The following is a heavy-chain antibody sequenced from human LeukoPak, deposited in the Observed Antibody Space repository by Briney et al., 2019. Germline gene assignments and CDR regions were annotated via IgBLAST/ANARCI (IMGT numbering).Heavy chain of an antibody. J-gene: IGHJ6*02. V-gene: IGHV4-34*01. D-gene: IGHD5-18*01. CDR1: GGSFSGYY. CDR3: ARDLYYTAMALYYYYGMDV. Sequence: SETLSLTCAVYGGSFSGYYWSWIRQPPGKGLEWTGEINHSGSTNYNPSLKSRVTISVDTSKNQFSLKLSSVTAADTAVYYCARDLYYTAMALYYYYGMDVWGQGTTVTVSS. CDR2: INHSGST.